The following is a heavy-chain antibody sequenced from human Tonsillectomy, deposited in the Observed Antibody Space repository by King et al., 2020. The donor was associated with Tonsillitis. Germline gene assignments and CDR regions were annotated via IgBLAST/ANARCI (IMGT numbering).Heavy chain of an antibody. CDR2: ISYDGSIK. CDR1: GFTFRNYA. Sequence: VQLVESGGGVVQPGRSLRLSCAASGFTFRNYAIHWVRQTPGKGLEWVAIISYDGSIKYYADSVTGRFTISRDNSKDTLYLQMSILRAEDTAVYYCAREPERRGYYYGMDVWGQGTTVTVSS. CDR3: AREPERRGYYYGMDV. D-gene: IGHD1-14*01. J-gene: IGHJ6*02. V-gene: IGHV3-30*04.